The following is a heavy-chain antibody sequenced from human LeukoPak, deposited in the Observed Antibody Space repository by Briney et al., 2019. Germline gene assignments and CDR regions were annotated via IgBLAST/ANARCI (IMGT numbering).Heavy chain of an antibody. CDR2: IKQDGSEK. CDR3: ARDDYVWGVNYYYYYMDV. CDR1: GFSFSSYW. J-gene: IGHJ6*03. V-gene: IGHV3-7*01. Sequence: GGSLRLSCAASGFSFSSYWMSWVRQAPGKGLEWVANIKQDGSEKYYVDSVKGRFTISRDNAKNSLYLQMNSLRAEDTAVYYCARDDYVWGVNYYYYYMDVWGKGTTVTVSS. D-gene: IGHD3-16*01.